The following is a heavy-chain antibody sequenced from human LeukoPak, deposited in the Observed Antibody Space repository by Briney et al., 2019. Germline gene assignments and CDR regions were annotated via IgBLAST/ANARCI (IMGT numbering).Heavy chain of an antibody. V-gene: IGHV1-18*01. CDR2: ISAYNGNT. CDR1: GGTFSSYA. D-gene: IGHD5-12*01. J-gene: IGHJ4*02. Sequence: GASVKVSCKASGGTFSSYAISWVRQAPGQGLEWMGWISAYNGNTNYAQKLQGRVTMTTDTSTSTAYMELRSLRSDDTAVYYCARELLGGYPMGYWGQGTLVTVSS. CDR3: ARELLGGYPMGY.